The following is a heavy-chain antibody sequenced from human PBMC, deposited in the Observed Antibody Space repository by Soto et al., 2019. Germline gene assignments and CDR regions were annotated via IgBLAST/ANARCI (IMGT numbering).Heavy chain of an antibody. CDR3: ARDPSYGDYSYYGMDV. D-gene: IGHD4-17*01. CDR1: GASINGGGYY. CDR2: IYYSGNT. Sequence: QVQLQESGPGLVKPSQTLSLTCTVSGASINGGGYYWSWIRQHPGKGLEWIGSIYYSGNTYYSPSLKSRVTTSXXTXKXXFSLRLTSVTAADTAVYYCARDPSYGDYSYYGMDVWGQGTTVTVSS. V-gene: IGHV4-31*03. J-gene: IGHJ6*02.